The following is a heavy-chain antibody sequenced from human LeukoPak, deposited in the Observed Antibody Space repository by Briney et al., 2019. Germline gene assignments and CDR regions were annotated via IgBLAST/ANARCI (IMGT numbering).Heavy chain of an antibody. CDR1: GFTFSSYA. CDR2: ISGSGGST. D-gene: IGHD3-22*01. Sequence: PGGSLRLSCAASGFTFSSYAMSWVRQAPGKGLEWVSAISGSGGSTYYADSVKGRFTISRDNSKNTLYLQMNSLRAEDTAVYCCAKVPLGGGLFHDYWGQGTLVTVSS. CDR3: AKVPLGGGLFHDY. V-gene: IGHV3-23*01. J-gene: IGHJ4*02.